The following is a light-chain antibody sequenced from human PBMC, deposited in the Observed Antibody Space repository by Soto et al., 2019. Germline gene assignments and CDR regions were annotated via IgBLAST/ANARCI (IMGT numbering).Light chain of an antibody. CDR2: AAS. CDR1: QNVAKY. Sequence: DIQMTQSPSSLSASVLYIVTITFRASQNVAKYLTWFQQKPGKAPKLLIYAASSLQSGVPSRFSGSGSGTDFTLAISDLQPEDFASYYCQQSYNSPLNFGGGTKVDIK. V-gene: IGKV1-39*01. CDR3: QQSYNSPLN. J-gene: IGKJ4*01.